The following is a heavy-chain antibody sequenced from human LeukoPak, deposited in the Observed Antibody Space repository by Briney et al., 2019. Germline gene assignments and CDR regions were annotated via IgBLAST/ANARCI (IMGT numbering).Heavy chain of an antibody. CDR2: IKQDGSEK. Sequence: GGSLRLSCEASGFTFSSYWMSWVRQAPGKGLEWVANIKQDGSEKYYVDSVKGRFTISRDNAKNSLYLQMNSLRAEDTAVYYCARAGQRATSVYGYWGQGTLVTVSS. CDR3: ARAGQRATSVYGY. V-gene: IGHV3-7*01. J-gene: IGHJ4*02. CDR1: GFTFSSYW. D-gene: IGHD1-26*01.